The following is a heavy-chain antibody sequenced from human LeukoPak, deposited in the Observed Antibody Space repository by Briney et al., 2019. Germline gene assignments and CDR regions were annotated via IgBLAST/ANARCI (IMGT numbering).Heavy chain of an antibody. CDR2: IYYSGST. CDR3: ARVPGVAVAGNYYYYGMDV. CDR1: GGSISSYY. Sequence: PSETLSLTCTVSGGSISSYYWSWIRQPPEKGLEWIGYIYYSGSTNYNPSLKSRVTISVDTSKNQLSLKLSSVTAADTAVYYCARVPGVAVAGNYYYYGMDVWGQGTTVTVSS. V-gene: IGHV4-59*01. J-gene: IGHJ6*02. D-gene: IGHD6-19*01.